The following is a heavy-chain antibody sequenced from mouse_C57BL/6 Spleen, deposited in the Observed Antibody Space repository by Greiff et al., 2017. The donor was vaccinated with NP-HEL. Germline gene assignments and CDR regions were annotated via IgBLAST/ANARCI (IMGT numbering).Heavy chain of an antibody. CDR1: GYTFTSYW. D-gene: IGHD2-1*01. Sequence: QVHVKQPGAELVKPGASVKLSCKASGYTFTSYWMHWVKQRPGRGLEWIGRIYPNSGGSKYNEKFKSKATLTVDKPSSTAYMQLSSLTSEDSAVYYCARGGNYNYYAMDYWGQGTSVTVSS. CDR3: ARGGNYNYYAMDY. CDR2: IYPNSGGS. V-gene: IGHV1-72*01. J-gene: IGHJ4*01.